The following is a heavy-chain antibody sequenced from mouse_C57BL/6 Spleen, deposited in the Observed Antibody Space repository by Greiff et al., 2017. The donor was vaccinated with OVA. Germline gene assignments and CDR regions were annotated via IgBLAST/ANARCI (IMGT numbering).Heavy chain of an antibody. V-gene: IGHV1-42*01. J-gene: IGHJ2*01. CDR3: ARDSSAYDY. CDR1: GYSFTGYY. CDR2: INPSTGGT. Sequence: EVKLQESGPELVKPGASVKISCKASGYSFTGYYMNWVKQSPEKSLEWIGEINPSTGGTTYNQKFKAKATLTVDKSSSTAYMQLKSLTSEDSAVYYCARDSSAYDYWDQGTTLTVSS. D-gene: IGHD3-2*02.